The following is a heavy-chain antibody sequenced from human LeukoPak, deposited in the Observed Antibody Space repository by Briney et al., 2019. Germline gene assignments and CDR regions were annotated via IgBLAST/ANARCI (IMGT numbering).Heavy chain of an antibody. CDR2: ISSSGSTI. D-gene: IGHD6-19*01. V-gene: IGHV3-11*04. Sequence: GGSLRLSCALSEFTFSDYYMTWIRHAPGGGLEWVSYISSSGSTIYYGDSVKGPFTVSRDNAKKSPDLPMNSLRAEDTAVYYWARKGGYSSGWYVYWGRGTLVTVSS. J-gene: IGHJ4*02. CDR1: EFTFSDYY. CDR3: ARKGGYSSGWYVY.